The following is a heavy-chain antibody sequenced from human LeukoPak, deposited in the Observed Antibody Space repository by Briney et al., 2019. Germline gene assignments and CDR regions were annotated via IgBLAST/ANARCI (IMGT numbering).Heavy chain of an antibody. D-gene: IGHD3-22*01. Sequence: GGSLRLSCAASGFTFSSYWMHWVRQAPGKGLVWVSRINSDGSSTSYADSVKGRFTISRDNAKHTLYLQMNSLRAEDTAVYYCARAHTYYYDSSGYLCELDYWGQGTLVTVSS. J-gene: IGHJ4*02. V-gene: IGHV3-74*01. CDR2: INSDGSST. CDR3: ARAHTYYYDSSGYLCELDY. CDR1: GFTFSSYW.